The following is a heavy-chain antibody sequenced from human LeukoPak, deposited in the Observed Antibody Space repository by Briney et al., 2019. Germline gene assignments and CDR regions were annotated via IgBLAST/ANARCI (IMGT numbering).Heavy chain of an antibody. Sequence: GASVKVSCKASGYTFTSYYIHWVRQDPGQGLDWMGIISPSGGSTNYAQKFQGRVTVTRDTSTSTVYMEPSSLRSEDTAVYYCARGDPSNGSGTYGLDFWGQGTLVTVSS. CDR2: ISPSGGST. CDR3: ARGDPSNGSGTYGLDF. J-gene: IGHJ4*01. D-gene: IGHD3-10*01. V-gene: IGHV1-46*01. CDR1: GYTFTSYY.